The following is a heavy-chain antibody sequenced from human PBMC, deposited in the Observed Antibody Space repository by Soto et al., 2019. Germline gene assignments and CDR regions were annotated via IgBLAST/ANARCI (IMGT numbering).Heavy chain of an antibody. Sequence: QVQLVQSGAEVQKPGSSVKVSCKASGGTFSSYAISWVRQAPGQGLEWMGGIIPIFGTANYAQKFQGRVTITADESTSTAYMELSSLRSEDTAVYYCARTADSYGYGHGRFDPWGQGTLVTVSS. D-gene: IGHD5-18*01. J-gene: IGHJ5*02. CDR2: IIPIFGTA. CDR3: ARTADSYGYGHGRFDP. V-gene: IGHV1-69*01. CDR1: GGTFSSYA.